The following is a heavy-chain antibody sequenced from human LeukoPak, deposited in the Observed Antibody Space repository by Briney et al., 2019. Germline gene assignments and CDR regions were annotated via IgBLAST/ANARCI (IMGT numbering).Heavy chain of an antibody. CDR3: ARYRRDGYNYEFDY. CDR2: MNPNSGNT. CDR1: GYTFTSCD. J-gene: IGHJ4*02. Sequence: GASVKVSCKASGYTFTSCDINWVRQATGQGLEWMGWMNPNSGNTGYAQKFQGRVTMTRNTSISTACMELSSLRSEDTAVYYCARYRRDGYNYEFDYWGQGTLVTVSS. D-gene: IGHD5-24*01. V-gene: IGHV1-8*01.